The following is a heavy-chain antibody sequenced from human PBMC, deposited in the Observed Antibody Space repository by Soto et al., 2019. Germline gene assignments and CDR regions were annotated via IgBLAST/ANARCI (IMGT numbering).Heavy chain of an antibody. D-gene: IGHD3-16*01. J-gene: IGHJ4*02. V-gene: IGHV4-34*01. Sequence: QVQLQQWGAGLLKPSETLSLTCAVYGGSFSGYYWSWIRQPPGKGLEWNGEINHSGSTIYKPSLTSRVSISVDTSKNQFSLKLRSVTAVDNAVYYCARCLPPRYWGQGTLVTVSS. CDR1: GGSFSGYY. CDR3: ARCLPPRY. CDR2: INHSGST.